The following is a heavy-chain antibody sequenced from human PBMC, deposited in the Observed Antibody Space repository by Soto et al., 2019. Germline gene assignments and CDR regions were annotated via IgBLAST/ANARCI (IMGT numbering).Heavy chain of an antibody. CDR3: ARAETSGIHYFDS. D-gene: IGHD6-13*01. CDR2: VYYSGST. CDR1: GDSVNSYY. Sequence: SETLSLTCTVTGDSVNSYYWSWMRQPPGKGLECMGYVYYSGSTNYNPSLKSRVTISVDTSKNQISLRLKSVTAADTAVYYCARAETSGIHYFDSWGQGRPVTVPS. V-gene: IGHV4-59*02. J-gene: IGHJ4*02.